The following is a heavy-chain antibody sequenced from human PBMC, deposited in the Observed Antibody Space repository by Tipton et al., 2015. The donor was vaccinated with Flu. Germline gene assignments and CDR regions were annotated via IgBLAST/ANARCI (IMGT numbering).Heavy chain of an antibody. Sequence: TLSLTCTVSGGSISSYYWSWIRQPPGKGLEWIGYIYYSGSTNYNPSLKSRVTISVDTSKNQFSLKLSSVTAADTAVYYCARSILGLQPIDYWGQGTLVTVSS. J-gene: IGHJ4*02. CDR3: ARSILGLQPIDY. CDR1: GGSISSYY. D-gene: IGHD3-3*02. CDR2: IYYSGST. V-gene: IGHV4-59*01.